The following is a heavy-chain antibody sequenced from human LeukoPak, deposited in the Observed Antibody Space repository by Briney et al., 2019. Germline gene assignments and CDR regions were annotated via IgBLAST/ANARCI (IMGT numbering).Heavy chain of an antibody. CDR3: ARADGDIVVVPAQDDAFDI. V-gene: IGHV1-2*02. J-gene: IGHJ3*02. CDR2: INPNSGGT. Sequence: ASVKVSCKASGYTFTGYYMHWVRQAPGQGLEWMGWINPNSGGTNYAQKFQGRVTMTRDTSISTAYMELSRLRSDDMAVYYCARADGDIVVVPAQDDAFDIWGQGTMVTVSS. CDR1: GYTFTGYY. D-gene: IGHD2-2*01.